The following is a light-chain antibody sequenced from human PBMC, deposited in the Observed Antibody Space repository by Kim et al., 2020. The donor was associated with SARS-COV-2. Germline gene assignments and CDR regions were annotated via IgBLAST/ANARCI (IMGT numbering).Light chain of an antibody. CDR3: KQYYSTPPS. CDR1: QTVLYNSNNKYY. Sequence: RATLRRKSSQTVLYNSNNKYYLAWYQQKPGQAPRLLIYWASIRESGVSDRFSGRGSETDFTLPISSLQAEDVAVYYCKQYYSTPPSFGQGTKLEI. J-gene: IGKJ2*03. V-gene: IGKV4-1*01. CDR2: WAS.